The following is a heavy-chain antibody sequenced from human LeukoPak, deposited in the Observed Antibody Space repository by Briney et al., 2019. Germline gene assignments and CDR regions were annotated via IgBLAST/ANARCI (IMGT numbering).Heavy chain of an antibody. V-gene: IGHV3-7*01. CDR1: GFTFTVYW. CDR2: IKQDGGDK. D-gene: IGHD3-22*01. CDR3: ARGGRHAVTVIVCAHFDS. J-gene: IGHJ4*02. Sequence: GGSLRLSCAASGFTFTVYWMSWVRQAPGKGLEWVASIKQDGGDKHYVDSVKGRFTISRDNAKNSQYLPMSSLRAEDTAVYYCARGGRHAVTVIVCAHFDSWSQGTLVTVSS.